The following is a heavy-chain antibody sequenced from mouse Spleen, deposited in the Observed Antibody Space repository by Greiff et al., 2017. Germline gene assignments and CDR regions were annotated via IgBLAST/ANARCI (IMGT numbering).Heavy chain of an antibody. CDR2: IYPGDGDT. CDR3: ASSIYYYGSSPYYYAMDY. D-gene: IGHD1-1*01. Sequence: QVQLQQSGPELVKPGASVKISCKASGYAFSSSWMNWVKQRPGQGLEWIGRIYPGDGDTNYNGKFKGKATLTADKSSSTAYMQLSSLTSVDSAVYFCASSIYYYGSSPYYYAMDYWGQGTSVTVSS. CDR1: GYAFSSSW. J-gene: IGHJ4*01. V-gene: IGHV1-82*01.